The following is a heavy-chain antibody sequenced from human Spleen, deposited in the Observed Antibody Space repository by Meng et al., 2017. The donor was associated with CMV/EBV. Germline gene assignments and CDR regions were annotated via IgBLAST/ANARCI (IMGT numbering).Heavy chain of an antibody. CDR3: ARSVIVVNWFDP. V-gene: IGHV4-34*01. D-gene: IGHD3-22*01. Sequence: QVQLLRSAGGLVKLPEPLSLPCAFYGGSFSGYYWSWIRQPPGKGLEWIGEINHSGSTNYNPSLKSRVTISVDTSKNQFSLKLSSVTAADTAVYYCARSVIVVNWFDPWGQGTLVTVSS. J-gene: IGHJ5*02. CDR2: INHSGST. CDR1: GGSFSGYY.